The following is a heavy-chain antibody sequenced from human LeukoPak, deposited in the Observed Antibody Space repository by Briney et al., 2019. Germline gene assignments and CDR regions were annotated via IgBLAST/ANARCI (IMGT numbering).Heavy chain of an antibody. CDR1: GYAFTSYG. Sequence: ASVKVSCKASGYAFTSYGISWVRQAPGQGLEWMGWISAYDTKTNYAQNLQGRVTMTTDTSTSTAYMELRSLRSDDTAMYYCAKDIVLVVAATPRDAFDIWGQGTMVTVSS. CDR3: AKDIVLVVAATPRDAFDI. D-gene: IGHD2-15*01. CDR2: ISAYDTKT. V-gene: IGHV1-18*01. J-gene: IGHJ3*02.